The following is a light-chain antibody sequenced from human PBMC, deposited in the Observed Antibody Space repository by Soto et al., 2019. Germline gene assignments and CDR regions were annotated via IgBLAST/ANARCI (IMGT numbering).Light chain of an antibody. CDR1: QGIGSS. V-gene: IGKV1-9*01. CDR3: EQLSSYPPVT. CDR2: AAS. J-gene: IGKJ5*01. Sequence: DIQLTQSPSFLSASVGDRVTITCRASQGIGSSLAWYQQKPGKAPMLLIYAASTLQTGVPSRLSGSGSGTEFTHTVSSLQPEDFATYYCEQLSSYPPVTFGQGTRLEIK.